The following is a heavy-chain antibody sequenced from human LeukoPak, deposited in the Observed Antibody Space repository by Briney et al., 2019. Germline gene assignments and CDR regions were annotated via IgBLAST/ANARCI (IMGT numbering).Heavy chain of an antibody. D-gene: IGHD3-10*01. V-gene: IGHV1-8*01. CDR2: MNPNSGNT. J-gene: IGHJ4*02. Sequence: ASVKVSCKASGYTFTSYDINWVRQATGQGLEWMGWMNPNSGNTGYAQKFQGRVTKTRNTSISTAYMELSSLRSEDTAVYYCASDGYYYGSGELWGQGTLVTVSS. CDR3: ASDGYYYGSGEL. CDR1: GYTFTSYD.